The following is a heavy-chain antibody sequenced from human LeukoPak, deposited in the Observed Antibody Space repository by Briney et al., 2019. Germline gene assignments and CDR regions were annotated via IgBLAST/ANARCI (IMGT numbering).Heavy chain of an antibody. CDR3: ARLPGDHGPNFDY. V-gene: IGHV4-59*01. Sequence: SETLSLTCTVSGGSISSYYWSWIRQPPGKGLECIGYIYYSGSTNYNPSLKSRVTISGDTSKNQFSLKLNSVTAADTAVYYCARLPGDHGPNFDYWGQGTLVTVSS. D-gene: IGHD7-27*01. J-gene: IGHJ4*02. CDR1: GGSISSYY. CDR2: IYYSGST.